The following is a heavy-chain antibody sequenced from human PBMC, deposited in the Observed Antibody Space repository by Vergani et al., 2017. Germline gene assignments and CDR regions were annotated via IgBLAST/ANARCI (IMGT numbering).Heavy chain of an antibody. CDR2: ISGSGGST. CDR1: GFTFSSYA. Sequence: EVQLVESGGGLVQPGRSLRLSCTASGFTFSSYAMSWVRQAPGKGLEWVSAISGSGGSTYYADSVKGRFTISRDNAKNSLYLQMNSLRAEDTAVYYCATVSSWDAFDIWGQGTMVTVSS. V-gene: IGHV3-23*04. CDR3: ATVSSWDAFDI. J-gene: IGHJ3*02.